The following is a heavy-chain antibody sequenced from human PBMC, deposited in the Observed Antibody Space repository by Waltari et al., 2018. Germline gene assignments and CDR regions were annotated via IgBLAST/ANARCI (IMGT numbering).Heavy chain of an antibody. CDR3: AREGDSNYFHYYYGMDV. J-gene: IGHJ6*02. D-gene: IGHD4-4*01. CDR1: GYSFTSYW. Sequence: EVQLVQSGAEVKKPGASLKISCKGSGYSFTSYWIGWVRQIPGNGLEWMGIIYPGDSDTRYSPSFQGQVTISADKSISTAYLQWSSLKASDTAMYYCAREGDSNYFHYYYGMDVWGQGTTVTVSS. V-gene: IGHV5-51*01. CDR2: IYPGDSDT.